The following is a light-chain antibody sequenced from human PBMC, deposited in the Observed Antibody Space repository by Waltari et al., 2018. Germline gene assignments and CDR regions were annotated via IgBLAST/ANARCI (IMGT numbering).Light chain of an antibody. J-gene: IGLJ2*01. CDR3: YSTDSSGNVQV. Sequence: SYELTQPPSVSVSPGQTARITCSGAALPKKYAYWYQQKSGQAPVQVIYEDVKRPSGILERFSGSSSGTMVTLTISGAQVEDEADYYCYSTDSSGNVQVFGGGTKLTVL. V-gene: IGLV3-10*01. CDR2: EDV. CDR1: ALPKKY.